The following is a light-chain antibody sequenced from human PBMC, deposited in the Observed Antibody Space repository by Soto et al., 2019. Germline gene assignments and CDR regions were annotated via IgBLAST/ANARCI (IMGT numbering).Light chain of an antibody. V-gene: IGKV1-6*02. CDR2: AAA. Sequence: ANQMAQSPSSLSAFVGDRVTITCRASQGIGNDVGWFQQKPGKAPKLLIYAAATLQSGVPSRFSGSRSGTDFTLTISSLQPEDFATYYCLQDHNYPLTFGGGTKVEIK. CDR1: QGIGND. J-gene: IGKJ4*01. CDR3: LQDHNYPLT.